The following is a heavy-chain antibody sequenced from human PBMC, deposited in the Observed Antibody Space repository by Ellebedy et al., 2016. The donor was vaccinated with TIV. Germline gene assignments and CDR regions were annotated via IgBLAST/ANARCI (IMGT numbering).Heavy chain of an antibody. Sequence: GGSLRLSXAASGFTFSSYSMNWVRQAPGKGLEWVSYISSSSSTIYYADSVKGRFTISRDNAKNSLYLQMNSLRDEDTAVYYCARGKGYDILTGYYEVGFDYWGQGTLVTVSS. J-gene: IGHJ4*02. CDR3: ARGKGYDILTGYYEVGFDY. CDR1: GFTFSSYS. D-gene: IGHD3-9*01. V-gene: IGHV3-48*02. CDR2: ISSSSSTI.